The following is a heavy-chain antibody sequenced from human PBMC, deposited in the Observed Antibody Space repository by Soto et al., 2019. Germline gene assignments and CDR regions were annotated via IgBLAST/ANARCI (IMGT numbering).Heavy chain of an antibody. CDR2: INPPSGVR. V-gene: IGHV1-2*02. D-gene: IGHD3-10*02. Sequence: ASVKVSCTASGYVFSNYFMPWLLQATGLGLELMGYINPPSGVRNYEDNFQNRVTLTRDTPKNTVYMELRGLTSDATAVCDCARDRVPRPAGVPYVVSWGQEALLAVS. CDR3: ARDRVPRPAGVPYVVS. CDR1: GYVFSNYF. J-gene: IGHJ4*01.